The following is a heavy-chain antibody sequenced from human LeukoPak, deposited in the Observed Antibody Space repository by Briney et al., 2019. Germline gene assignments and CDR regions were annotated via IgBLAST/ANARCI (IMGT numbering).Heavy chain of an antibody. V-gene: IGHV4-61*02. Sequence: TLSLTCNVSGDSITTHYYWSWIRQPAGSGLEWIGRIHATGSTNYNPSLESRVTISLHPSKNQFSLNLTSVTAADTAVYYCARTWDYDFLSGHTWFDPWGQGTLVTVSS. CDR1: GDSITTHYY. CDR3: ARTWDYDFLSGHTWFDP. J-gene: IGHJ5*02. CDR2: IHATGST. D-gene: IGHD3-3*01.